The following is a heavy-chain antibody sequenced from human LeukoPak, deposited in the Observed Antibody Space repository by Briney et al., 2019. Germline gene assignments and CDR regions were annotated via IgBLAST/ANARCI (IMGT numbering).Heavy chain of an antibody. CDR3: ARATPSGSYWFDY. D-gene: IGHD3-10*01. CDR2: ISSGSSTI. V-gene: IGHV3-48*01. Sequence: GGSLRLSCAASGFTFSRDSMDWVRQAPGKGLEWVSYISSGSSTIFYADPVKGRFTISRDNAKTSLYLQMNSLRAEDTAVYYCARATPSGSYWFDYWGQGTLVTVSS. J-gene: IGHJ4*02. CDR1: GFTFSRDS.